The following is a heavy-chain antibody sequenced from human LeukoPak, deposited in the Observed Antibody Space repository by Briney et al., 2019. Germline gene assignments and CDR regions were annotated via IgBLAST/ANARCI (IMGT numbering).Heavy chain of an antibody. V-gene: IGHV4-61*05. CDR2: MSSSGIS. Sequence: PSETLSLTCTVSGGSISSSNYYWGWIRQPPGKGLEWIGRMSSSGISTYSPSLKSRVTISIDTSRNQFSMNLNSVTAADTAVYYCAKGAGPPWFDPWGQGTLVTVSS. CDR1: GGSISSSNYY. CDR3: AKGAGPPWFDP. J-gene: IGHJ5*02. D-gene: IGHD6-19*01.